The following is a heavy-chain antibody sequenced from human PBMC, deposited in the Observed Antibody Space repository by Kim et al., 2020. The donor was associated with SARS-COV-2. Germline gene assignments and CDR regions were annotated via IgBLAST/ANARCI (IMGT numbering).Heavy chain of an antibody. J-gene: IGHJ5*02. D-gene: IGHD3-10*01. Sequence: GESLKISCKGSGYSFTSYWIGWVRQMPGKGLEWMGIIYPGDSDTRYSPSFQGQVTISADKSISTAYLQWSSLKASDTAMYYCARRLRGSRWFGELLYESNWFDPWGQGTLVTVSS. V-gene: IGHV5-51*01. CDR1: GYSFTSYW. CDR2: IYPGDSDT. CDR3: ARRLRGSRWFGELLYESNWFDP.